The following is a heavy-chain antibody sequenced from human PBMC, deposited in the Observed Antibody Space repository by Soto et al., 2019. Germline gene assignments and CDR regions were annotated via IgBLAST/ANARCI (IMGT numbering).Heavy chain of an antibody. CDR1: GGSISTSVYY. CDR2: IYYSGSA. Sequence: QLQLQESGPGLVEPSETLSLTCTVSGGSISTSVYYWGWIRQPPGRGLEWMANIYYSGSAYYNPSLKSRVRTSVDTSKNQSSLKLRSVTAADTAVYYCARQGSRAFDIWGQGTMVTVSS. J-gene: IGHJ3*02. D-gene: IGHD2-15*01. V-gene: IGHV4-39*01. CDR3: ARQGSRAFDI.